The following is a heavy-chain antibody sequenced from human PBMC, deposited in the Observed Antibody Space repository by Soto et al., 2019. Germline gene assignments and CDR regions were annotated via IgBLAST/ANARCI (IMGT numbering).Heavy chain of an antibody. CDR3: ARDYTPCSGGSCYSGGDPSDY. V-gene: IGHV1-18*01. CDR2: ISAYNGNT. CDR1: GYTFTSYG. Sequence: ASVKVSCKASGYTFTSYGISWVRQAPGQGLEWMGWISAYNGNTNYAQKLQGRVTMTTDPSTRTAYMELRSLRSDDTAVYYCARDYTPCSGGSCYSGGDPSDYWGQGTLVTVSS. J-gene: IGHJ4*02. D-gene: IGHD2-15*01.